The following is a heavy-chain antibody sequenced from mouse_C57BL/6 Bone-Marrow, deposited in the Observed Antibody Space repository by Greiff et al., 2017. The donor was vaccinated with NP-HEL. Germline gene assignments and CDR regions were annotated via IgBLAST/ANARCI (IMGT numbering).Heavy chain of an antibody. Sequence: QVQLQQPGAELVKPGASVKLSCKASGYTFTSYWMHWVKQRPGQGLEWIGMIHPNSGSTNYNEKFKSKATLTVDKSSSTAYMQLSSLTSEDSAVYYCARQLRLQSYFDYWGQGTTLTVSS. CDR3: ARQLRLQSYFDY. D-gene: IGHD3-2*02. CDR2: IHPNSGST. V-gene: IGHV1-64*01. CDR1: GYTFTSYW. J-gene: IGHJ2*01.